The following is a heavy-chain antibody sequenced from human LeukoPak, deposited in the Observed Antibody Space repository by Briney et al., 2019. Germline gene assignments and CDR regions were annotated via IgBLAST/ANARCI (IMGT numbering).Heavy chain of an antibody. CDR1: GYTFSTYY. CDR3: ARNFYFDSSGYYHY. V-gene: IGHV1-46*01. J-gene: IGHJ4*02. CDR2: IDPSGGST. Sequence: ASVKVSCKASGYTFSTYYMHWVRQAPGQGLEWMGVIDPSGGSTNYARKFQGRVTMTSDTSISTAYMELSRLRSDDTAVYYCARNFYFDSSGYYHYWGQGTLVTVSS. D-gene: IGHD3-22*01.